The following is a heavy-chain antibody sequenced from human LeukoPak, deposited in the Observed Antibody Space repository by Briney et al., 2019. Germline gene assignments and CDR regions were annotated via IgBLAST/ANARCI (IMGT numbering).Heavy chain of an antibody. Sequence: PSETLSLTCTVSGGSISSYYWSWIRQPPGKGLEWIGFIYYSGSTNYNPSLKSRVTISVDTSKNQFSLKLSSVTAADTAVYYCARSAYYYGSGSSYWGQGTLVTVSS. J-gene: IGHJ4*02. D-gene: IGHD3-10*01. CDR3: ARSAYYYGSGSSY. CDR2: IYYSGST. CDR1: GGSISSYY. V-gene: IGHV4-59*08.